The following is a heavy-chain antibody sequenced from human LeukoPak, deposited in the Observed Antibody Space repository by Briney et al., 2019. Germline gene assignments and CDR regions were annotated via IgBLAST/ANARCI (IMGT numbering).Heavy chain of an antibody. V-gene: IGHV1-18*01. CDR1: GYTFTSYG. D-gene: IGHD1-26*01. CDR3: ARDELQFGGSSRGGWFDP. J-gene: IGHJ5*02. Sequence: ASVKVSCKASGYTFTSYGISWVRQAPGQGLEWVGGISAYNGNTNYAQKLQGRVTMTTDTSTSTAYMELRSLRSDDTAVYYCARDELQFGGSSRGGWFDPWGQGTLVTVSS. CDR2: ISAYNGNT.